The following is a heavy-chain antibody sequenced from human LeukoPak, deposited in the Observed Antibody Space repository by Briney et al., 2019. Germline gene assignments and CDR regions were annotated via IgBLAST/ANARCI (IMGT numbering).Heavy chain of an antibody. D-gene: IGHD3-3*01. V-gene: IGHV3-23*01. CDR2: TSGSGGST. CDR3: AKGLATIFGVVIIYFDY. Sequence: GGSLRLSCAASGFTFSSYAMSWVRQAPGKGLEWVSATSGSGGSTYYADSVKGRFTISRDNSKNTLYLQMNSLRAEDTAVYYCAKGLATIFGVVIIYFDYWGQGTLVTVSS. J-gene: IGHJ4*02. CDR1: GFTFSSYA.